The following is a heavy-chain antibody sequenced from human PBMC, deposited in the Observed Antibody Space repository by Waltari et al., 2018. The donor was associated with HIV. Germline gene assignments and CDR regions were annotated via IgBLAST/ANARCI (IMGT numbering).Heavy chain of an antibody. CDR3: ARRGDGFNQHARLDH. CDR1: GGSITRNDFY. V-gene: IGHV4-39*01. Sequence: QLHLQESGPGLVKPSETLALTCTVSGGSITRNDFYWAWIRQPPGQVLEWIGLMYNSGTTDYNPSLKSRVSMSRDTSKNRFSLRLHSVTAADTAIYYCARRGDGFNQHARLDHWGPGTLVTVSS. D-gene: IGHD2-2*01. CDR2: MYNSGTT. J-gene: IGHJ4*02.